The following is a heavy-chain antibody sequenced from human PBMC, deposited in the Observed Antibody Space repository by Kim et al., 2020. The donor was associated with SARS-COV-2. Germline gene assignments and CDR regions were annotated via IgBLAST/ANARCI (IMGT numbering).Heavy chain of an antibody. J-gene: IGHJ4*02. D-gene: IGHD3-9*01. CDR3: ARLGFEYYDILTGYSHPPKFDY. CDR2: IYYSGST. V-gene: IGHV4-39*01. CDR1: GGSISSSSYY. Sequence: SETLSLTCTVSGGSISSSSYYWGWIRQPPGKGLEWIGSIYYSGSTYYNPSLKSRVTISVDTSKNQFSLKLSSVTAADTAVYYCARLGFEYYDILTGYSHPPKFDYWGQGTLVTVSS.